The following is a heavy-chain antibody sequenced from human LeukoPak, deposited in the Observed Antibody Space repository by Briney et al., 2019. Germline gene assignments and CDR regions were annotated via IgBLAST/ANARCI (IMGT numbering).Heavy chain of an antibody. Sequence: PGGSLRLSRAASGFTFNTYSIHWVRQAPGKGLEWVAVICHDGSNKYYAESVKGRFTISRDNAKNTLYLQMNSLRDEDTAVYYCARGGQLWFSDRFDIWGQGTMVTVSS. CDR2: ICHDGSNK. V-gene: IGHV3-33*01. CDR3: ARGGQLWFSDRFDI. J-gene: IGHJ3*02. D-gene: IGHD5-18*01. CDR1: GFTFNTYS.